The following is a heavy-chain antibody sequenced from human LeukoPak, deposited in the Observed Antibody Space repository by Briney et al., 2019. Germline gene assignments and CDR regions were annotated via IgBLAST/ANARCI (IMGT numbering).Heavy chain of an antibody. CDR1: GFTFSSYA. Sequence: GRSLRLSCAASGFTFSSYAMHWVRQAPGKGLEWVAVISYDGSNKYYADSVKGRFTISRDNSKNTLHLQMNSLRAEDTAVYYCARDQGILTGDYYYGMDVWGKGTTVTVSS. CDR2: ISYDGSNK. J-gene: IGHJ6*04. CDR3: ARDQGILTGDYYYGMDV. D-gene: IGHD3-9*01. V-gene: IGHV3-30*04.